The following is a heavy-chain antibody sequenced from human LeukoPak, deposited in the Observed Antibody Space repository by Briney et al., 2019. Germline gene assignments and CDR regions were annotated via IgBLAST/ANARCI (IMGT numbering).Heavy chain of an antibody. D-gene: IGHD3-22*01. Sequence: ASVTVSFKASGYTFTSYGSSWVRQAPGQGLEWMGWISAYNGNTNYAQKLQGRVTMTTDTSTSTAYMEMRSLRSDETAVYYCARGKITMIVDGSFDYWGQGTLVTVSS. CDR3: ARGKITMIVDGSFDY. CDR2: ISAYNGNT. J-gene: IGHJ4*02. V-gene: IGHV1-18*01. CDR1: GYTFTSYG.